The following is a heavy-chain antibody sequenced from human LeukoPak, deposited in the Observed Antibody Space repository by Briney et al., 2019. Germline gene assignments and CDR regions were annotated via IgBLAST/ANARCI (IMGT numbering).Heavy chain of an antibody. V-gene: IGHV1-18*01. J-gene: IGHJ4*02. D-gene: IGHD6-13*01. CDR1: GYIFTDYG. Sequence: ASVKVSCKTSGYIFTDYGINWVRQAPGHGLEWMGWVSPYSGDTKYEQKFQGRVTPTTDTSTSTAYMELRSLRSDDTAVYYCARDHSSSREYFDYWGQGTLVTVSS. CDR3: ARDHSSSREYFDY. CDR2: VSPYSGDT.